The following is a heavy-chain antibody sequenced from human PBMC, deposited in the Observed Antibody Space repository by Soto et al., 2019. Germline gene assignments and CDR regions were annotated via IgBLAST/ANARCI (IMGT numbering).Heavy chain of an antibody. CDR1: GFTFSSYG. J-gene: IGHJ5*02. D-gene: IGHD6-6*01. Sequence: QVQLVESGGGVVQPGRSLRLSCAVSGFTFSSYGMHWVRQAPGKGLEWVAVISYDGSNKYYADSVKGRFTISRDNSKNTLYLQMNSLRAEDTAVYYCAKGSIAAREESWGQGTLVTVSS. CDR2: ISYDGSNK. V-gene: IGHV3-30*18. CDR3: AKGSIAAREES.